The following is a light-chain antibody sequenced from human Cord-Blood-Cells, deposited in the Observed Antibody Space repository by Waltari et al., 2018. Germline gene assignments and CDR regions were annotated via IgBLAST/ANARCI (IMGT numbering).Light chain of an antibody. CDR1: SSNIGAGYD. V-gene: IGLV1-40*01. CDR2: GNS. CDR3: QSYDSSLSGAWV. Sequence: ISCTGSSSNIGAGYDVHWYQQLPGTAPKLLIYGNSNRPSGVPDRFSGSKSGTSASLAITGLQAEDEADYYCQSYDSSLSGAWVFGGGTKLTVL. J-gene: IGLJ3*02.